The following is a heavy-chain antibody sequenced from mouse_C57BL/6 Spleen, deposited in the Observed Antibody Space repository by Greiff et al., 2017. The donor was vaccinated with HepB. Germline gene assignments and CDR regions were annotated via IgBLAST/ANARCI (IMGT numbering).Heavy chain of an antibody. CDR3: ARSYYGSSYGGVDY. CDR2: ISSGSSTI. V-gene: IGHV5-17*01. J-gene: IGHJ2*01. D-gene: IGHD1-1*01. Sequence: DVMLVESGGGLVKPGGSLKLSCAASGFTFSDYGMHWVRQAPEKGLEWVAYISSGSSTIYYADTVKGRFTISRNNAKNTLSLQMTSLRSEDTAMYYFARSYYGSSYGGVDYWGQGTTLTVSS. CDR1: GFTFSDYG.